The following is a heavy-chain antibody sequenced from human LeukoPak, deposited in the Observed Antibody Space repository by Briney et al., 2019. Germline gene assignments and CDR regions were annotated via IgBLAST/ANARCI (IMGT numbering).Heavy chain of an antibody. CDR3: ARHKIPDDYYSCFDY. J-gene: IGHJ4*02. CDR2: GSYSGST. D-gene: IGHD3-22*01. Sequence: SETLSLTCTVSGGSISSYYWNWIRQPPGKGLEWIGYGSYSGSTDYNPSLKSRVTISVDTSKNQFSLKLTSVTAADTAVYYCARHKIPDDYYSCFDYWGQGTLVTVSS. V-gene: IGHV4-59*08. CDR1: GGSISSYY.